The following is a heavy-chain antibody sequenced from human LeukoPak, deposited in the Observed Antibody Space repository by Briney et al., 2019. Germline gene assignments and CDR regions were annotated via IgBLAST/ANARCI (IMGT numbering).Heavy chain of an antibody. Sequence: GGSLRLSCAASGFTFSNYEMNWVRQAPGKGLEWVSYIHPMGSTIYYADSVKGRFTISRDDANNSLYPQMNSLRAEDTAVYYCVRGGYCGSSICYSLNAFDIWGQGTTVTVSA. CDR1: GFTFSNYE. D-gene: IGHD2-2*01. V-gene: IGHV3-48*03. J-gene: IGHJ3*02. CDR3: VRGGYCGSSICYSLNAFDI. CDR2: IHPMGSTI.